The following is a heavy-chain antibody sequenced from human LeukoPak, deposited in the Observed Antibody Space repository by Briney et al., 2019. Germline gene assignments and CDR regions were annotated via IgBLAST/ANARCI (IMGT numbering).Heavy chain of an antibody. CDR2: IYYSGST. CDR1: GGSISSGGYY. J-gene: IGHJ4*02. CDR3: ASGSIVAGDY. V-gene: IGHV4-31*03. D-gene: IGHD5-12*01. Sequence: SETLSLTCTVSGGSISSGGYYWSWIRQHPGKGLEWIGYIYYSGSTYYNPSLKSRVTIPVDTSKNQFSLKLSSVTAADTAVYYCASGSIVAGDYWGQGTLVTVSS.